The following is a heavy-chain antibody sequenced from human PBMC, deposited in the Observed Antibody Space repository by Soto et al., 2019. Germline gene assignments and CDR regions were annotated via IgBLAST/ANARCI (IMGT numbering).Heavy chain of an antibody. Sequence: GASVKVSCKASGYIFTNYHIYWVRQAPGQGLEWMGMIDPSGGSTTYTQDFQGRVTMTRDTSTTTIYMEMSSLRSDDTGLYFCGRGHGIGTYHDGVKYWGQGTLVTVS. CDR3: GRGHGIGTYHDGVKY. CDR1: GYIFTNYH. CDR2: IDPSGGST. D-gene: IGHD1-26*01. J-gene: IGHJ4*03. V-gene: IGHV1-46*03.